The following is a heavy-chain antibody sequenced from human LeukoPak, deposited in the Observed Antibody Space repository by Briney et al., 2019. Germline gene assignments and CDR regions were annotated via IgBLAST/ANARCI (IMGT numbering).Heavy chain of an antibody. D-gene: IGHD2-15*01. CDR1: GGTFNSSG. CDR2: IISFFGAA. V-gene: IGHV1-69*13. CDR3: TRTEQGYCSGGSCYSADCYCDY. Sequence: SVKVSCKASGGTFNSSGISWVRQAPGQGLERMGGIISFFGAAHYIQKFQGRLTITADESTSTAYMELSSLTSEDTAVYYCTRTEQGYCSGGSCYSADCYCDYWGLGTLVTVSS. J-gene: IGHJ4*02.